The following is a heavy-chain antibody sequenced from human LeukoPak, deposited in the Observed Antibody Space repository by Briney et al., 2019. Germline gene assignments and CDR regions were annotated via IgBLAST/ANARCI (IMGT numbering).Heavy chain of an antibody. J-gene: IGHJ4*03. CDR1: GGSFSGYY. V-gene: IGHV4-34*01. Sequence: SETLSLTCAVYGGSFSGYYWSWIRQPPGKGLEWIGEINHSGSTNYNPSLKSRVTISVDTSKNQFSLKLSSVTAADTAVYYCARGRKRGSYLPPHFDYWGQGTMVTVSS. CDR2: INHSGST. CDR3: ARGRKRGSYLPPHFDY. D-gene: IGHD1-26*01.